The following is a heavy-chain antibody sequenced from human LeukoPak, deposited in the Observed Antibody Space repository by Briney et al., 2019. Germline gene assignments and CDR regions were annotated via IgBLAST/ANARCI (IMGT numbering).Heavy chain of an antibody. CDR3: TGVITPYYYYGMDV. CDR2: IKSKTDGGTT. V-gene: IGHV3-15*01. J-gene: IGHJ6*02. CDR1: GFTFSNAW. Sequence: GGSLRLSCAASGFTFSNAWMSWVRQAPGKGLEWVVRIKSKTDGGTTDYAAPVKGRFTISRDDSKNTLYLQMNSLKTEDTAVYYCTGVITPYYYYGMDVWGQGTTVTVSS. D-gene: IGHD3-22*01.